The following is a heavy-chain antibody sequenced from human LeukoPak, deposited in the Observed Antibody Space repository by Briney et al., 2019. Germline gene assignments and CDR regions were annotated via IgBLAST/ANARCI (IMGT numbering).Heavy chain of an antibody. CDR3: ARPGDYSPAWDY. J-gene: IGHJ4*02. CDR1: GGTFTSYA. CDR2: IIPIFGTA. Sequence: SVKVSCKASGGTFTSYAISWVRQAPGQGLEWMGRIIPIFGTANYAQKFQGRVTITTDESTSTAYMELSSLRSEDTAVYYCARPGDYSPAWDYWGQGTLVTVSS. D-gene: IGHD4-17*01. V-gene: IGHV1-69*05.